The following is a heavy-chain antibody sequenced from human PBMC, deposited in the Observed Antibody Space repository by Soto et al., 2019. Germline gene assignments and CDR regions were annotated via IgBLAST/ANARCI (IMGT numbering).Heavy chain of an antibody. CDR2: IYPGDSDT. Sequence: GESLKISCKGSGYSFTSYWIGWVRQMPGKGLEWMGIIYPGDSDTSYSPSFQGQVTISADKSISTAYLQWSSLKASDTAMYYCARFLGSDTIFASSWGQGTLVTVSS. V-gene: IGHV5-51*01. D-gene: IGHD3-3*01. CDR1: GYSFTSYW. CDR3: ARFLGSDTIFASS. J-gene: IGHJ5*02.